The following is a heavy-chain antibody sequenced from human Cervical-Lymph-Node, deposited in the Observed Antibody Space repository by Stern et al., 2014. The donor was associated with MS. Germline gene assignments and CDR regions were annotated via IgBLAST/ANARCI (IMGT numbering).Heavy chain of an antibody. CDR3: AKGSVGIAAPRNFDY. D-gene: IGHD6-13*01. Sequence: LQPGMSLRLSCAASGFTFADYAMHWVRQAPGKGLEWVSGMSWTSGSIGYADSVKGRFTISRDNAKNSLYLQMNSLRTEDTAFYYCAKGSVGIAAPRNFDYWGQGTLVTVSS. V-gene: IGHV3-9*01. J-gene: IGHJ4*02. CDR1: GFTFADYA. CDR2: MSWTSGSI.